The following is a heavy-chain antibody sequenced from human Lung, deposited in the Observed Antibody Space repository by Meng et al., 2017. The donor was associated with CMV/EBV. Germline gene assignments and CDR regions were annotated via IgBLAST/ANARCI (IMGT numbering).Heavy chain of an antibody. CDR1: GFTLREYW. J-gene: IGHJ6*01. CDR3: VREEGVLNYFRGMDV. D-gene: IGHD3-10*02. Sequence: GESLKISCAASGFTLREYWMHWVRQVPGKGLVWVARISNDGSATSYAESVRGRFTISRDNAKKILYLEMHKLRDEDTAHYYCVREEGVLNYFRGMDVWGQRTTVTVSS. CDR2: ISNDGSAT. V-gene: IGHV3-74*01.